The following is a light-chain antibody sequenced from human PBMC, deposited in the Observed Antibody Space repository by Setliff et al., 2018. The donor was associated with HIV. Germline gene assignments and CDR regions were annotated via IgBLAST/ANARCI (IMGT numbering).Light chain of an antibody. CDR1: QDINSD. CDR3: QQYQTYWT. Sequence: AIRLTQSPSSLSASVGDRFTITCRASQDINSDLAWYQHRPGEYPKLLIYGVSTLQSGVPSRFSGHGSGTAFTLTITGLQPEDFATYYCQQYQTYWTFGQGTKVDIK. CDR2: GVS. V-gene: IGKV1-13*02. J-gene: IGKJ1*01.